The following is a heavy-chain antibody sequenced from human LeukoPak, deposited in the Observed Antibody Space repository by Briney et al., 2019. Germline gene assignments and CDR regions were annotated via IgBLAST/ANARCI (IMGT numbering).Heavy chain of an antibody. D-gene: IGHD4-23*01. CDR1: GGSISSGGYY. J-gene: IGHJ4*02. CDR2: ISGSGGST. V-gene: IGHV3-23*01. CDR3: ARDYGGNSGDFDY. Sequence: LSLTCTVSGGSISSGGYYWSWVRQAPGKGLEWVSAISGSGGSTYYADSVKGRFTISRDNAKNTVHLQMNSLRAEDTAVYYCARDYGGNSGDFDYWGQGTLVTVSS.